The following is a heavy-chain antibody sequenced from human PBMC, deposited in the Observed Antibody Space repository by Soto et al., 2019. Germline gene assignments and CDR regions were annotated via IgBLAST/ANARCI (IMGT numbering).Heavy chain of an antibody. D-gene: IGHD6-13*01. CDR1: GFTFSSYA. Sequence: GGSLRLSCAASGFTFSSYAMHWVRQAPGKGLEWVAVISYDGSNKYYADSVKGRFTISRDNSKNTLYLQMNSLRAEDTAVYYCAREVWPIAAVVDYWGQGTLVTVSS. CDR2: ISYDGSNK. J-gene: IGHJ4*02. CDR3: AREVWPIAAVVDY. V-gene: IGHV3-30-3*01.